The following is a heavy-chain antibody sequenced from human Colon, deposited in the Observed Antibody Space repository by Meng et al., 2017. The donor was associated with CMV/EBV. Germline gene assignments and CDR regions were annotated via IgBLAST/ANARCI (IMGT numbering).Heavy chain of an antibody. CDR2: ISYDGSRQ. D-gene: IGHD3-22*01. J-gene: IGHJ4*02. V-gene: IGHV3-30*18. CDR3: AKLRHSYDSSGFTVDY. Sequence: YSFSTCGMHWVRQAPGKGLEWVAFISYDGSRQYYADSLKGRFIISRDDSKDTLYLQMNSLRADDTAVYYCAKLRHSYDSSGFTVDYWGRGTLVPSPQ. CDR1: YSFSTCG.